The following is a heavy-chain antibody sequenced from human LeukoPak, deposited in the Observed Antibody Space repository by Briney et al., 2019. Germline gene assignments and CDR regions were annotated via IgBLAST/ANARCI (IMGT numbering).Heavy chain of an antibody. D-gene: IGHD6-13*01. J-gene: IGHJ4*02. V-gene: IGHV3-21*01. CDR2: ISSSSSYI. CDR3: AREQQLVYYFDY. CDR1: GFSFNNVW. Sequence: PGGSLRLSCEASGFSFNNVWMNWVRQAPGKGLEWVSSISSSSSYIYYADSVKGRFTISRDNAKNSLYLQMNSLRAEDTAVYYCAREQQLVYYFDYWGQGTLVTVSS.